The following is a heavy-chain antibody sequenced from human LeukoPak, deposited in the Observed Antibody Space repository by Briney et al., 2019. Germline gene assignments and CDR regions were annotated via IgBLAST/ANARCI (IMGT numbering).Heavy chain of an antibody. Sequence: SETLSLTCSVSGDSMSGYYWSWIRQPPGKGLEWIGYTYYSGTTSYNPSLKGRVTLSTDTSKNHFSLKLYSVTAADTAVYYCARHDNYPGFGRGFDPWGQGFLVTVTS. CDR1: GDSMSGYY. CDR3: ARHDNYPGFGRGFDP. V-gene: IGHV4-59*08. J-gene: IGHJ5*02. CDR2: TYYSGTT. D-gene: IGHD1-14*01.